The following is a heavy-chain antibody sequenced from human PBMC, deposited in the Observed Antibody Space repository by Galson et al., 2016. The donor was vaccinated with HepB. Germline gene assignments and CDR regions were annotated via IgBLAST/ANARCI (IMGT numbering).Heavy chain of an antibody. D-gene: IGHD1-26*01. J-gene: IGHJ4*02. CDR1: AFTLSNYG. V-gene: IGHV3-30*18. Sequence: SLRLSCAASAFTLSNYGMHWVRQAPGKGLEWVAATSYDGSNKYYANSVKGRFTISRDNSKNMLYLQMNSLRAEDTALYYCAKDREGAIVFDYWGQGALVTVSS. CDR2: TSYDGSNK. CDR3: AKDREGAIVFDY.